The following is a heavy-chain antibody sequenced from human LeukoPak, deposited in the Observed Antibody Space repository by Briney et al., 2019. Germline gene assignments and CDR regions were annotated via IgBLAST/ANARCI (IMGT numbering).Heavy chain of an antibody. D-gene: IGHD4-17*01. Sequence: SQTLSLTCTVSGGSISRGDYYWSWVRQPPGKGLEWIGYIFYSGSTYYNPSLKSRLTISVDTSKNQFSLKLSSVTAADTAVYYCASHTTVTNWYFDLCGRGTLVTVPS. CDR2: IFYSGST. V-gene: IGHV4-30-4*01. CDR3: ASHTTVTNWYFDL. J-gene: IGHJ2*01. CDR1: GGSISRGDYY.